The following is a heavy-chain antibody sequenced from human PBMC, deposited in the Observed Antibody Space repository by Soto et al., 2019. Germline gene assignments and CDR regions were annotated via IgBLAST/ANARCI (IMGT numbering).Heavy chain of an antibody. V-gene: IGHV3-21*01. J-gene: IGHJ4*02. Sequence: EVQLVESGGGLVKPGGSLRLSCAASGFTFSSYSMNWVRQAPGKGLEWVSSISSSSSYIYYADSVKGRFTISRDNAKNSLYLQMNSLRAEDTAVYYCARGRRVGATPGSGFDYWGQGTLVTVSS. CDR2: ISSSSSYI. CDR3: ARGRRVGATPGSGFDY. CDR1: GFTFSSYS. D-gene: IGHD1-26*01.